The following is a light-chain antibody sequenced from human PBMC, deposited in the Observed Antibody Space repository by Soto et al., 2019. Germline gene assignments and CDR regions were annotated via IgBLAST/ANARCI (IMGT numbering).Light chain of an antibody. CDR2: EVS. J-gene: IGLJ1*01. Sequence: QSVLTQPASVSGSPGQSITISCTGTSSDVGSYNLVSWYQQHPGKAPKLMIYEVSKRPSGVSNRFSGSKSGNTASLTISGLQAEDEADYYCCSYVGSSTFRNVFGTWTKVTVL. CDR1: SSDVGSYNL. V-gene: IGLV2-23*02. CDR3: CSYVGSSTFRNV.